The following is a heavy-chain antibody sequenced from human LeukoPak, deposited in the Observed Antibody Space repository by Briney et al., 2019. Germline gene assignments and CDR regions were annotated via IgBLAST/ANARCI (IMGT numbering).Heavy chain of an antibody. J-gene: IGHJ4*02. V-gene: IGHV3-7*01. CDR2: INQDGSEK. CDR3: ARDFGCGGDCYGFDY. D-gene: IGHD2-21*01. Sequence: GGSLRLSCAASGFTFSRHWISWVRRAPGKGLEWVANINQDGSEKYYVDSVKGRFTISRDNGKKSLYLQMNSLRAEDTAVYYCARDFGCGGDCYGFDYWGQGTLVTVSS. CDR1: GFTFSRHW.